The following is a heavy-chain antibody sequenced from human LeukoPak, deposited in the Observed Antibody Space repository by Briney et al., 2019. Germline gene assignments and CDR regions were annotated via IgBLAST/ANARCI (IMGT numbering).Heavy chain of an antibody. CDR3: ARRYFDY. V-gene: IGHV3-7*01. Sequence: GGSLRLSCAASGFTFSSYWMSWVRQAPGKGLEWVANVKQDGREKHCVDSVKGRFTISRDNAKNSVYLQMNSLRVEDTAVYYCARRYFDYWGQGILVTVSS. J-gene: IGHJ4*02. CDR2: VKQDGREK. CDR1: GFTFSSYW.